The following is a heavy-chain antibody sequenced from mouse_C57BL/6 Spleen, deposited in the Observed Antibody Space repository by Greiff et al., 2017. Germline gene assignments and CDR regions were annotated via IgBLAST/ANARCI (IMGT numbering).Heavy chain of an antibody. V-gene: IGHV1-4*01. CDR2: INPSSGYT. J-gene: IGHJ2*01. D-gene: IGHD1-1*01. Sequence: QVQLKESGAELARPGASVKMSCKASGYTFTSYTMHWVKQRPGQGLEWIGYINPSSGYTKYNQKFKDKATLTADKSSSTAYMQLSSLTSEDSAVYYCARIPITTVVAPFDYWGQGTTLTVSS. CDR1: GYTFTSYT. CDR3: ARIPITTVVAPFDY.